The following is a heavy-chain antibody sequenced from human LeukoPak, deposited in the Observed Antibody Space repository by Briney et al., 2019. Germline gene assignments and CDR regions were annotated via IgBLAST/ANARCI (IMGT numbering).Heavy chain of an antibody. CDR3: ARLKFYDSTGYSSGHYMDV. D-gene: IGHD3-22*01. Sequence: PSETLSLTCTVSGGPIFSYYWRWIRQTAGKGLEWIGRLYPGVGTDYNPSLKSRVTMSVDTSKKQFALKLSAVTAADTAVYYCARLKFYDSTGYSSGHYMDVWGKGTTVTVSS. V-gene: IGHV4-4*07. CDR2: LYPGVGT. CDR1: GGPIFSYY. J-gene: IGHJ6*03.